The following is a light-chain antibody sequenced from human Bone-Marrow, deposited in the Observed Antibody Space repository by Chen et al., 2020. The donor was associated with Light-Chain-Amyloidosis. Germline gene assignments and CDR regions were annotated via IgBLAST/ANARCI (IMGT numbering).Light chain of an antibody. CDR3: QQYGTSPLT. V-gene: IGKV3-20*01. CDR1: QTISSNY. Sequence: EIVLTQSPGTLSLSTGEGANISCRASQTISSNYLTWYQQKFGQAPRLLIYGSSSRATGIPDRFTGSGSGTDFTLTINRLEPEDFAMYYCQQYGTSPLTFGGGTKVEIK. CDR2: GSS. J-gene: IGKJ4*01.